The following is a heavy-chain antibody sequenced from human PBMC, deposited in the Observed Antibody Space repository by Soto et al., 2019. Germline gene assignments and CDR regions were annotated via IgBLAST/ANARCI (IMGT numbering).Heavy chain of an antibody. CDR2: ISWNTDNI. CDR1: GFTFGDYA. CDR3: AKGRNIVAVVTPFDG. D-gene: IGHD2-21*02. J-gene: IGHJ4*02. Sequence: EVQLVESGGGLVQPGRSLRLSCVASGFTFGDYAMHWVRQAPGKGLEWVAGISWNTDNIGYAASVKGRFTISRDNAGHALYLKMNSLRHEDTAVYYCAKGRNIVAVVTPFDGWGQGDLVTVSS. V-gene: IGHV3-9*01.